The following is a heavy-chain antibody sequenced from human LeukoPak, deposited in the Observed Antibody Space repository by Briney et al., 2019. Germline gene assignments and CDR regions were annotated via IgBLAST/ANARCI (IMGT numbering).Heavy chain of an antibody. CDR3: AKDVTRDGDYGHFDY. CDR1: GFTFNGYW. CDR2: IKEDGSAQ. J-gene: IGHJ4*02. V-gene: IGHV3-7*01. D-gene: IGHD4-17*01. Sequence: GGSLRLSCAASGFTFNGYWMSWVRQAPGKGLEWVANIKEDGSAQYYVGSVKGRFTISRDNAKNSLNLQMNSLRAEDTAVYYCAKDVTRDGDYGHFDYWGQGTLVTVSS.